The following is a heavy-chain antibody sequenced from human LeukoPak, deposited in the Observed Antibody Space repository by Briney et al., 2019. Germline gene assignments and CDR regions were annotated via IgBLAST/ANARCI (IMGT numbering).Heavy chain of an antibody. CDR2: ISGSGGST. V-gene: IGHV3-23*01. D-gene: IGHD3-22*01. CDR3: AKGLGNYYDSSGYYDYFDY. Sequence: QPGGSLRLSCAASGFTFSSYAMSWVRQAPGKGLEWVSAISGSGGSTYYADSVKGRFTISRDNSKNTLYLQMNSLRAEDTAVYYCAKGLGNYYDSSGYYDYFDYWGQGTLVTVSS. J-gene: IGHJ4*02. CDR1: GFTFSSYA.